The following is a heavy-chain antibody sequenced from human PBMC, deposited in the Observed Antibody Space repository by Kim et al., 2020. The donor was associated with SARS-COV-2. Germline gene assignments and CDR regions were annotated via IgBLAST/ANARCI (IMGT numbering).Heavy chain of an antibody. D-gene: IGHD6-13*01. Sequence: AGSVKSRITINPDTSKNQFSLQLNSVTPEDTAVYYCARESEGIAAAGFDYWGQGTLVTVSS. V-gene: IGHV6-1*01. J-gene: IGHJ4*02. CDR3: ARESEGIAAAGFDY.